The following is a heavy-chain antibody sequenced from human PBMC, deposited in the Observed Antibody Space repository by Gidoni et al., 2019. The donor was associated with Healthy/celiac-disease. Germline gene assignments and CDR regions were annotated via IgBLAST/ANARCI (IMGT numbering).Heavy chain of an antibody. CDR3: ARDRGSGLKLFDY. V-gene: IGHV3-74*01. CDR2: INSDGRST. Sequence: EVQLVESGGGLVQPGGSLRLPCAPSGFTFSSYWRHWVRHAPGNGLVWVSRINSDGRSTSYADDVKGRFTISRDNAKNTLYLQMNSLRAEDTAVYYCARDRGSGLKLFDYWGQGTLVTVSS. CDR1: GFTFSSYW. J-gene: IGHJ4*02. D-gene: IGHD6-19*01.